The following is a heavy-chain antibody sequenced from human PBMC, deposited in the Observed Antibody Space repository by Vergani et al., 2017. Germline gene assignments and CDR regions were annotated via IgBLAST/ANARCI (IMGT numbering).Heavy chain of an antibody. D-gene: IGHD4-11*01. J-gene: IGHJ4*02. V-gene: IGHV4-34*01. CDR2: INHSGST. CDR1: GGSFSGYY. Sequence: QVQLQQWGAGLLKPSETLSLTCAVYGGSFSGYYWSWIRQPPGKGLEWIGEINHSGSTNYNPSLKSRVTISVDTSKNQFSLKLSSVTAADTAVYYWARGFRTTEFDYWGQGTLVTVSS. CDR3: ARGFRTTEFDY.